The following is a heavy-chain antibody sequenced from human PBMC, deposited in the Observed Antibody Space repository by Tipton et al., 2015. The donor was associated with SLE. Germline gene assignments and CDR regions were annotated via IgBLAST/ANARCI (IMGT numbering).Heavy chain of an antibody. CDR3: ARDQVGVGDFDY. D-gene: IGHD3-16*01. CDR2: INHSGST. Sequence: TLSLTCAVYGGSFSSYYWSWIRQPPGKGLEWIGEINHSGSTNYNPSLKSRVTISVDTSKTQFSLKLSSVTAADTAVYFCARDQVGVGDFDYWGQGTLVTVSS. J-gene: IGHJ4*02. CDR1: GGSFSSYY. V-gene: IGHV4-34*01.